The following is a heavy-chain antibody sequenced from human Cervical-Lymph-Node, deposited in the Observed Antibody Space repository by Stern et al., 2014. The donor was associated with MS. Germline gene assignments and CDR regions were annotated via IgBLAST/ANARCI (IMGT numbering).Heavy chain of an antibody. CDR3: AREGSNGYPYYFDY. V-gene: IGHV4-34*04. D-gene: IGHD3-22*01. CDR1: GGSLSDFY. Sequence: QVQLQQWGAGLVKPSETLYLTCAVSGGSLSDFYWSWIRQSPGKGLEWIGEISFSGSNNNNPALQRRGTKSVDTSSDQFSLSLRPATAADTAVYYCAREGSNGYPYYFDYWGQGSLVPVSS. J-gene: IGHJ4*02. CDR2: ISFSGSN.